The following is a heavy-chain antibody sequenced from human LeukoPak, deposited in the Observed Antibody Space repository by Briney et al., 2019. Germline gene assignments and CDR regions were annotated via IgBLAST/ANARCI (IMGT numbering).Heavy chain of an antibody. V-gene: IGHV4-59*08. J-gene: IGHJ4*02. CDR2: IYYSGST. D-gene: IGHD6-6*01. Sequence: PSETLSLTCTVSGGSISSYYWSWIRQPPGKGLEWIGYIYYSGSTNYNPSLKSRVTISVDTSKNQFSLKLSSVTAADTAVYYCARLAKYSSLDYWGQGTLVTVSP. CDR3: ARLAKYSSLDY. CDR1: GGSISSYY.